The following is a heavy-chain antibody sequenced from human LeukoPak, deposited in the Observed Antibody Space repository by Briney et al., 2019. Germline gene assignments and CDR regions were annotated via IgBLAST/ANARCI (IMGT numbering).Heavy chain of an antibody. CDR1: GFIFDDYG. V-gene: IGHV3-20*04. CDR3: AKSASSWPLYYFDS. Sequence: PGGSLRLSCAASGFIFDDYGMGWVRQAPGKGLEWVSGLNWNGGSTGSADSVKGRLIISRDNAKNCLYLQMNSLRAEDTALYYCAKSASSWPLYYFDSWGQGTLVTVSS. D-gene: IGHD6-13*01. CDR2: LNWNGGST. J-gene: IGHJ4*02.